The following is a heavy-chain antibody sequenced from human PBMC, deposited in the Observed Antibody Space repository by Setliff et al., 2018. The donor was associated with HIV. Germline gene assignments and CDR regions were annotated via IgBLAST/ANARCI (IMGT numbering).Heavy chain of an antibody. V-gene: IGHV4-59*08. Sequence: SETLSLTCAVSVGSINSYYWSWIRQSPGSGLQWIGYIHYTGTTNYNPSLRSRLTISMDTTKSQFSLRLTSVTAADTAVYYCVRQSAAASVSSAWYVNGAFDVWGQGTMVT. CDR3: VRQSAAASVSSAWYVNGAFDV. CDR2: IHYTGTT. CDR1: VGSINSYY. D-gene: IGHD6-19*01. J-gene: IGHJ3*01.